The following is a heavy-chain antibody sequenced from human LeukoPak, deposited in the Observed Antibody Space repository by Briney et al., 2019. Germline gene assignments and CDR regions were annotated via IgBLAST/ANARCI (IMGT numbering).Heavy chain of an antibody. V-gene: IGHV3-7*01. CDR1: GFTFSNYW. CDR2: IKQDGSEK. CDR3: ARRRRSSTSCFFDY. J-gene: IGHJ4*02. D-gene: IGHD2-2*01. Sequence: PGGSLRLSCAASGFTFSNYWMSWVRQAPGMGLEWVANIKQDGSEKYYVDSVKGRFTISRDNAKNSLYLQMNSLRAEDTAVFYCARRRRSSTSCFFDYWGQGTLVTVSS.